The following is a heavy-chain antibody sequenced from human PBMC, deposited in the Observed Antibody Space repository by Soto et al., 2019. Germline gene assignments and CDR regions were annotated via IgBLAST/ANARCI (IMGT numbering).Heavy chain of an antibody. CDR3: ARDGSGYYYGSGSYYPLNWFDP. J-gene: IGHJ5*02. CDR1: GGTFSSYA. CDR2: IIPIFGTA. D-gene: IGHD3-10*01. V-gene: IGHV1-69*06. Sequence: SVKVSCQASGGTFSSYAISWVRQAPGLGRVGMGGIIPIFGTANHAQKFQGRVTITADKSTSTAYMELSSLRSEDTAVYYCARDGSGYYYGSGSYYPLNWFDPWGQGTLVTVSS.